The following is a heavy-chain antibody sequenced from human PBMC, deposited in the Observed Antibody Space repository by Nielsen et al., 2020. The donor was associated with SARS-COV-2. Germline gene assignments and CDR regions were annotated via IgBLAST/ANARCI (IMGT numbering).Heavy chain of an antibody. CDR2: IKQDGSEK. V-gene: IGHV3-7*01. D-gene: IGHD3-9*01. J-gene: IGHJ6*03. CDR3: AREGREDILTGYYGLYYYYYMDV. Sequence: GLAAARLLVWRVNIKQDGSEKYYVDSVKGRFTISRDNAKNSLYLQMNSLRAEDTAVYYCAREGREDILTGYYGLYYYYYMDVWGKGTTVTVSS.